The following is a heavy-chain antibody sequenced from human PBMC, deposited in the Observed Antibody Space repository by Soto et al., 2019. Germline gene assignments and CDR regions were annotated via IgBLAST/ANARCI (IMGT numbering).Heavy chain of an antibody. J-gene: IGHJ4*02. CDR2: IWYDGSNK. CDR1: GFTFSSYG. D-gene: IGHD5-12*01. CDR3: ARADVGYETYYFDY. V-gene: IGHV3-33*01. Sequence: GGSLRLSCAASGFTFSSYGMHWVRQAPGKGLEWVAVIWYDGSNKYYADSVKGRFTISRDNSKNTLYLQMNSLRAEDTAVYYCARADVGYETYYFDYWGQGTLVTVSS.